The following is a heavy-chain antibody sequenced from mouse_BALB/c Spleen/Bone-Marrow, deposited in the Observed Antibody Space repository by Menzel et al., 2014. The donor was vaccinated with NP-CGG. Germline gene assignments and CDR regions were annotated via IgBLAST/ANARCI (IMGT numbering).Heavy chain of an antibody. V-gene: IGHV1-69*02. CDR3: ALFAY. Sequence: VHLVESGAELVKPGASVKLSCTASGYTFTDYWMNWVKQRPGRGLEWIGRIDPSDSETNYNQKFQDKATLTVDKSSTTAYIQLSNLTSEDYAVYCFALFAYWGQGTLVTVSA. CDR2: IDPSDSET. CDR1: GYTFTDYW. J-gene: IGHJ3*01.